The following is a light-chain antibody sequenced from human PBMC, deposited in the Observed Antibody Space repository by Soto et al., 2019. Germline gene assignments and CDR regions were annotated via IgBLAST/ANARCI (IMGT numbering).Light chain of an antibody. V-gene: IGLV1-51*01. J-gene: IGLJ2*01. CDR2: DNN. Sequence: QSVLTQPPSVSAAPGQKVTISCSGSSSNIGNNYVSWYQQLPGTAPKLLIYDNNKRPSGIPDRFSGSKSDTSATLGITGLQTGDEADYHCATWDSSLSAVVFGGGTKLTVL. CDR1: SSNIGNNY. CDR3: ATWDSSLSAVV.